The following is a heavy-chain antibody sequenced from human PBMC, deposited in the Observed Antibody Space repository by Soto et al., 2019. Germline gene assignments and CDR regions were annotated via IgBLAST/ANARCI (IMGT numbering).Heavy chain of an antibody. V-gene: IGHV4-31*03. J-gene: IGHJ4*02. CDR2: IYFSGAT. D-gene: IGHD3-9*01. Sequence: SSETLSLTCTVSGASISSGAYFWSWIRQHPGKGLEWIGHIYFSGATDYNPSLKSRVTISLDTSKTQFSLNLSSVTAADTAVYYCARDYFRLGYFDYWGQGARVTVSS. CDR3: ARDYFRLGYFDY. CDR1: GASISSGAYF.